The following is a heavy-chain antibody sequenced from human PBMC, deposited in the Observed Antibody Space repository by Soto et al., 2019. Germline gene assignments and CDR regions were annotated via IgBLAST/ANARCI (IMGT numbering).Heavy chain of an antibody. CDR2: ISSSSSYI. CDR1: GFTFSSYS. CDR3: ARVLSGWYQH. J-gene: IGHJ1*01. Sequence: EGSLRLSCAASGFTFSSYSMNWVRQAPGKGLEWVSSISSSSSYICYADSVKGRFTISRDNAKNSLYLQMNSLRAEDTAVYYSARVLSGWYQHWGQGTLVTVSS. D-gene: IGHD6-19*01. V-gene: IGHV3-21*01.